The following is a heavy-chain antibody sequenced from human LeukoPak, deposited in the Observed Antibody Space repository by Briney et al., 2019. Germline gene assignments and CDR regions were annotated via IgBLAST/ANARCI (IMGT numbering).Heavy chain of an antibody. V-gene: IGHV3-48*01. Sequence: GGSLRLSCTASGFPFIEYSMNWVRQAPGKGLEWISYIGIDSGNTKYADSVRGRFTISADKAKNSLYLQMNSLRVEDTAVYYCARGVPWFARDGYNPRDYYFDYWGQGTLVTVSS. CDR3: ARGVPWFARDGYNPRDYYFDY. CDR1: GFPFIEYS. D-gene: IGHD5-24*01. J-gene: IGHJ4*02. CDR2: IGIDSGNT.